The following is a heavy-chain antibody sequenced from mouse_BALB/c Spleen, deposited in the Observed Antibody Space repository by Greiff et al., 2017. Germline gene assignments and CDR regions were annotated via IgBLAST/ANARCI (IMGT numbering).Heavy chain of an antibody. Sequence: DVQLQESGGGLVKPGGSLKLSCAASGFAFSSYDMSWVRQTPEKRLEWVAYISSGGGSTYYPDTVKGRFTISRDNAKNTLYLQMSSLKSEDTAMYYCARLGYAMNYWGQGTSVTVSS. CDR1: GFAFSSYD. CDR2: ISSGGGST. J-gene: IGHJ4*01. V-gene: IGHV5-12-1*01. CDR3: ARLGYAMNY.